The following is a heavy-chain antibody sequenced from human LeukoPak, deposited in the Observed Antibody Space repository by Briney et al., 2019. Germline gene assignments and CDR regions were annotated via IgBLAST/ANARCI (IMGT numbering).Heavy chain of an antibody. CDR3: ARVGTYGFY. Sequence: GGSLRLSCAASGFTFSDYYMSWIRQAPGKGLEWVSYISNSGSSIYNADSVKGRFIISRDKAKNTLYLQMNSLRVDDTAVYYCARVGTYGFYWGQGTLVTVSS. CDR1: GFTFSDYY. V-gene: IGHV3-11*01. D-gene: IGHD3/OR15-3a*01. CDR2: ISNSGSSI. J-gene: IGHJ4*02.